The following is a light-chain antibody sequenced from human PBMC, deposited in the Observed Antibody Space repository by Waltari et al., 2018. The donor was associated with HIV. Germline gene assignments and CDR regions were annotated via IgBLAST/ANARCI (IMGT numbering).Light chain of an antibody. V-gene: IGLV3-19*01. CDR3: CSRGNNGNHLV. J-gene: IGLJ3*02. CDR1: SLRRYY. Sequence: SELTQDPAVSVALGQTVKITCQGDSLRRYYARWYQQKPGQAPVIVIYSENHRPSRIPDRFSGASSGNTASLTITGSQAEDEAHYYCCSRGNNGNHLVFGGGTKLTVL. CDR2: SEN.